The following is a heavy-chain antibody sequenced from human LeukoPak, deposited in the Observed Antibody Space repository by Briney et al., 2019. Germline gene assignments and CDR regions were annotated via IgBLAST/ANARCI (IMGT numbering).Heavy chain of an antibody. J-gene: IGHJ4*02. Sequence: GGSLRLSCAASGFTFSSYSMNWVRQAPGKGLDWVSYISSSSSTIYYADSVKGRFTISRDNAKNSLYLQMNSLRAEDTAVYYCARDAGRWGSRGYYFDYWGQGTLVTVSS. CDR2: ISSSSSTI. D-gene: IGHD7-27*01. CDR3: ARDAGRWGSRGYYFDY. CDR1: GFTFSSYS. V-gene: IGHV3-48*01.